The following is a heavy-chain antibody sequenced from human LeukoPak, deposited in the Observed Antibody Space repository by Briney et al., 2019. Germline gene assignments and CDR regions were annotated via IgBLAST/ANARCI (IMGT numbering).Heavy chain of an antibody. V-gene: IGHV1-46*01. CDR1: GYTFTSYY. CDR2: INPSGGST. D-gene: IGHD3-16*01. CDR3: AILGEENAFDI. J-gene: IGHJ3*02. Sequence: ASVKVSCKASGYTFTSYYMHWVRQAPGQGLEWMGIINPSGGSTSYAQKFQGRVTMTRDTSTSTVYMELSSLRSEDTAVYYCAILGEENAFDIWGQGTMVTVSS.